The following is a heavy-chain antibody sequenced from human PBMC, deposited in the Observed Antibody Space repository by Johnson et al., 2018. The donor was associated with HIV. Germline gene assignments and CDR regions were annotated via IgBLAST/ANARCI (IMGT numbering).Heavy chain of an antibody. V-gene: IGHV3-33*06. D-gene: IGHD3-22*01. J-gene: IGHJ3*02. Sequence: QVQLVESGGGVVQPGRSLRLSCAASGFTFSSYGMHWVRQAPGKGLEWVAVIWYDGSNKYYADSVKGRFTISRDNSKNTLYLQMNSLRAEDTAVYYCAKAPLIGYEDAFDIWCQGTMVTVSS. CDR3: AKAPLIGYEDAFDI. CDR2: IWYDGSNK. CDR1: GFTFSSYG.